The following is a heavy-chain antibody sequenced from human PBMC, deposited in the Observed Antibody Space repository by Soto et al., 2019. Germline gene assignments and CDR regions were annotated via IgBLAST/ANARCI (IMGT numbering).Heavy chain of an antibody. CDR3: ARDQDRPQLGGNYYYIMDV. V-gene: IGHV1-69*12. CDR1: GGTFSTAA. J-gene: IGHJ6*02. Sequence: QVQVEQSGAEVKKPGSPVKVSCKASGGTFSTAAISWVRQAPGQGLEWMGGIMPIFRTADYAQKFQGRVTITADESTSTAYLELRSLSSEDTAIYYCARDQDRPQLGGNYYYIMDVWGQGTTVTVSS. D-gene: IGHD3-3*02. CDR2: IMPIFRTA.